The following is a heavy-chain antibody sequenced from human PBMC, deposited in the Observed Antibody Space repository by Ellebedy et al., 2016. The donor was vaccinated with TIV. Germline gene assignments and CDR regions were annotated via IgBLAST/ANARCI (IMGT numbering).Heavy chain of an antibody. Sequence: MPSETLSLTCTVSGGSISSYYWSWIRQPPGKGVEWIGYIYYSGSTNYNPSLKSRFTISVDTSKNQFSLKLSSVTAADTAVYYCARALGGNSGYDWVVVDYWGQGTLVTVSS. J-gene: IGHJ4*02. D-gene: IGHD5-12*01. V-gene: IGHV4-59*01. CDR2: IYYSGST. CDR3: ARALGGNSGYDWVVVDY. CDR1: GGSISSYY.